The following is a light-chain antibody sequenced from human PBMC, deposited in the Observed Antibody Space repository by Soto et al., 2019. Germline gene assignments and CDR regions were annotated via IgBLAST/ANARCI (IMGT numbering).Light chain of an antibody. CDR3: SSYTSSSTRV. CDR1: SSEVGGYNY. Sequence: QSVLTQPASVSGSPGQSITIPRTGTSSEVGGYNYVSWYQQHPGKAPKLMIYEVSNRPSGVSTRFSGSKSGNTASLTISGLQAEDEADYYCSSYTSSSTRVFGTGTKVTVL. V-gene: IGLV2-14*01. J-gene: IGLJ1*01. CDR2: EVS.